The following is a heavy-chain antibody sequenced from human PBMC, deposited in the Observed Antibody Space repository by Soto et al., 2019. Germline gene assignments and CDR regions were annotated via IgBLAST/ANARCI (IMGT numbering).Heavy chain of an antibody. Sequence: EVQLLESGGGLVQPGGSLRLSCAASGFTFSNYAMSWVRQAPGKGLEWVSAISGSGGSTNYADSVKGRFTISRDNSKNTLYLPINSLRAEDTALYYCAKNQVPRVAVAGTDYWGQGTLVTVSS. CDR1: GFTFSNYA. V-gene: IGHV3-23*01. D-gene: IGHD6-19*01. CDR3: AKNQVPRVAVAGTDY. CDR2: ISGSGGST. J-gene: IGHJ4*02.